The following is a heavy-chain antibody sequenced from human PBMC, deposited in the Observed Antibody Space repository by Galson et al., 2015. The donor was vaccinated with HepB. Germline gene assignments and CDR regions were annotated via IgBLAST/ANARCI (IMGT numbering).Heavy chain of an antibody. Sequence: SVKVSCKVSGYTFTSYDINWVRQATGQGLEWMGWMNPNSGNTGYAQKFQGRVTMTRNTSISTAYMELSSLRSEDTAVYYCARGPATRHPNWFDPWGQGTLVTVSS. CDR1: GYTFTSYD. J-gene: IGHJ5*02. CDR3: ARGPATRHPNWFDP. CDR2: MNPNSGNT. D-gene: IGHD1-14*01. V-gene: IGHV1-8*01.